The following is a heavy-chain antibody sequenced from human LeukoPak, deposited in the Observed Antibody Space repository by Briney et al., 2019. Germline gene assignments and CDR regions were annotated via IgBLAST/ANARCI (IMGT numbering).Heavy chain of an antibody. CDR1: GFTFSSYG. CDR3: ARDNVQLEAPEAIYYYYGMDV. V-gene: IGHV3-30*02. Sequence: GGSLRLSCAASGFTFSSYGMHWIRQAPGKGLEWVAFIRYDGSNKYYADSVKGRFTISRDNSKNTLYLQMNSLRAEDTAVYYCARDNVQLEAPEAIYYYYGMDVWGQGTTVTVSS. CDR2: IRYDGSNK. D-gene: IGHD1-1*01. J-gene: IGHJ6*02.